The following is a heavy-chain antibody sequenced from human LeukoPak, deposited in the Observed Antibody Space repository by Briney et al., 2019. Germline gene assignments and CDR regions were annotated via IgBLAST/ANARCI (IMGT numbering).Heavy chain of an antibody. CDR2: INHSGGT. D-gene: IGHD2-2*02. J-gene: IGHJ6*03. CDR3: ARGALGYCSSTSCYTGRYYYYYYLDV. CDR1: GGSFSGYY. Sequence: SETLSLTCAVYGGSFSGYYWGWIRQPPGKGLEWIGEINHSGGTNYNPSLKSRVTISVDTSKNQFSLKLSSVTAADTAVYYCARGALGYCSSTSCYTGRYYYYYYLDVWGKGTTVTVSS. V-gene: IGHV4-34*01.